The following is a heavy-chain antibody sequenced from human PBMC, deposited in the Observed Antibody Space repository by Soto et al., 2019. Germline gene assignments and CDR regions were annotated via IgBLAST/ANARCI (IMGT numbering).Heavy chain of an antibody. D-gene: IGHD3-16*01. CDR2: IYYSGIT. V-gene: IGHV4-31*03. CDR1: GGSISSGGYY. Sequence: QVPLQESGPGLVKPSQTLALTCTASGGSISSGGYYWRWMRQHPAKGLEWIGYIYYSGITYYSPSLKSRVTMSVDTSNNQFSLKLSSVNGADTAVYGCARRRGTGPYPHDFEPWGQGTLVTVSS. J-gene: IGHJ5*02. CDR3: ARRRGTGPYPHDFEP.